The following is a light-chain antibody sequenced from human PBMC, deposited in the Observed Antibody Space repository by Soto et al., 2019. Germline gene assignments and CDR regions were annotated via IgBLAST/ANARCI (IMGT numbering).Light chain of an antibody. J-gene: IGKJ5*01. CDR3: QQYLSYPIT. Sequence: DIQMTQSPSTLSASVGDRVTITCRASQSISSWLAWYQQKPGKAPKSLIYKASSLESGVPSRFSGSGSGTEFTLTISSLQPDVFATYYCQQYLSYPITFGQGTRLEIK. CDR1: QSISSW. V-gene: IGKV1-5*03. CDR2: KAS.